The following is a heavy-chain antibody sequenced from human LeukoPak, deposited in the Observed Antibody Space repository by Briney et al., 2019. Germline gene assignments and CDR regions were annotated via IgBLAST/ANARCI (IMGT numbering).Heavy chain of an antibody. D-gene: IGHD2-21*01. CDR3: ARQGGNWDY. CDR2: IYHSGST. CDR1: GYSISSGYY. J-gene: IGHJ4*02. Sequence: SETLSLTCAVSGYSISSGYYWGWIRQPPGKGLEWIGSIYHSGSTYYNPSLKSRVTISVDTSKNQFSLELSSVTAADTAVYYCARQGGNWDYWGQGTLVTVSS. V-gene: IGHV4-38-2*01.